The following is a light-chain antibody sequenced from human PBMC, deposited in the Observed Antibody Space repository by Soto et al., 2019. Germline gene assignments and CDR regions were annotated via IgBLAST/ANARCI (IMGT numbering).Light chain of an antibody. CDR3: CSYAGAFTYV. CDR2: DVS. Sequence: QSVLTQPRSVSGSPGHSVTISCTGTSSDVGGYSYVSWYQQHPGKAPKLMISDVSKRPSRVPDRFSGSKFGNTASLTISGLQAEDEADYYCCSYAGAFTYVFGSGTKVTVL. CDR1: SSDVGGYSY. V-gene: IGLV2-11*01. J-gene: IGLJ1*01.